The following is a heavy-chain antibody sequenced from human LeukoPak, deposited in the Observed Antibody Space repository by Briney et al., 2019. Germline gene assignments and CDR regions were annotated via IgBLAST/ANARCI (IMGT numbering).Heavy chain of an antibody. V-gene: IGHV4-34*01. D-gene: IGHD2-15*01. CDR1: GGSFSGYY. CDR2: INHSGST. CDR3: AREGGGYCSGGSCYSPVSPSYYMDV. Sequence: SETLSLTCAVYGGSFSGYYWSWIRQPPGKGLEWIGEINHSGSTNYNPSLKSRVTISVDTSKNQFSLKLSSVTAADTAVYYCAREGGGYCSGGSCYSPVSPSYYMDVWGKGTTVTVSS. J-gene: IGHJ6*03.